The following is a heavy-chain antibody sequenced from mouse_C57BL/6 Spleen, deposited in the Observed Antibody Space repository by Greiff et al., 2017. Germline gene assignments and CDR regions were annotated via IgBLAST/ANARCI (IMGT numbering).Heavy chain of an antibody. J-gene: IGHJ2*01. Sequence: QVQLQQPGAELVRPGSSVKLSCKASGYTFTSYWMDWVKQRPGQGLEWIGNIYPSDSATHYNQKFKDKATLTVDKSSSPAYMQLSSLTSEDSAVYYCAREGGYYGLYYFDYWGQGTTLTVSS. V-gene: IGHV1-61*01. D-gene: IGHD1-1*01. CDR2: IYPSDSAT. CDR1: GYTFTSYW. CDR3: AREGGYYGLYYFDY.